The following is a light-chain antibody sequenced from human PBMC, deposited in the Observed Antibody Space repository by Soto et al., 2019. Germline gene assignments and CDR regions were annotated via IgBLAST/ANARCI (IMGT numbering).Light chain of an antibody. Sequence: EIVLTQSPATLSLSPGDRATLSCRASQSIGTYLAWYQQKPGQAPSLLIYDASNRATGIPARFSGSGSGTDFTLTISSLESQANAVFFYQHRSNSYPTWTFGQGTNVEIK. CDR2: DAS. J-gene: IGKJ1*01. CDR1: QSIGTY. CDR3: QHRSNSYPTWT. V-gene: IGKV3-11*01.